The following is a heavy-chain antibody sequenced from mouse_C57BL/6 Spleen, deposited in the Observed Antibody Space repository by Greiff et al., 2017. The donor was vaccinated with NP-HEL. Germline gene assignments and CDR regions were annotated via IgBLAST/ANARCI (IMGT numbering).Heavy chain of an antibody. J-gene: IGHJ2*01. CDR2: IYPGSGST. CDR1: GYPFTSYW. V-gene: IGHV1-55*01. Sequence: QVQLQQPGAELVKPGASVKMSCKASGYPFTSYWITWVKQRPGQGLEWIGDIYPGSGSTNYNEKFKSKATLTVDTSSSTAYMQLSSLTSEDSAVYYCARSGTTVVADYWGQGTTLTVSS. D-gene: IGHD1-1*01. CDR3: ARSGTTVVADY.